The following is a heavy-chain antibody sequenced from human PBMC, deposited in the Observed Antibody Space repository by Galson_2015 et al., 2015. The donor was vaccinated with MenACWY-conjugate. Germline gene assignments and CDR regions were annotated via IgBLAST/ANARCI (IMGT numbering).Heavy chain of an antibody. Sequence: SLRLSCAASGFTFSNYWMHWVRQTPGKGLVWVSRINRDGTSTTYADSVKGRFTISRDNAKNTLILQMNILRVEDTAVYYCTRDRKGLIASVPSNWFDPWGQGTLVTVSS. V-gene: IGHV3-74*01. CDR2: INRDGTST. J-gene: IGHJ5*02. CDR1: GFTFSNYW. CDR3: TRDRKGLIASVPSNWFDP. D-gene: IGHD2/OR15-2a*01.